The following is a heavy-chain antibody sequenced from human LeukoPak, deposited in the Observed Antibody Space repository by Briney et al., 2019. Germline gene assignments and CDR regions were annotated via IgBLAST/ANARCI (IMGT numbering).Heavy chain of an antibody. CDR3: ARDLDYGGPDY. CDR2: IYSGGST. J-gene: IGHJ4*02. Sequence: GGSLRLSCAASGFTVSSNYMSWVRQAPGKGLEWVSVIYSGGSTYYADSVKGRFTISRDNPKNTLYLQMNSLRAEDTAVYYCARDLDYGGPDYWGQGTLVTVSS. V-gene: IGHV3-66*01. D-gene: IGHD4-23*01. CDR1: GFTVSSNY.